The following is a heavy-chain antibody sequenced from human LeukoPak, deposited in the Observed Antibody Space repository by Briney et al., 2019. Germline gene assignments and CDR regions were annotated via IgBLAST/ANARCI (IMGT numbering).Heavy chain of an antibody. D-gene: IGHD2-15*01. Sequence: GGSLRLSCAVSGLPFHTYGMHWVRQAPGKGLEWVAVISYDGRNRYYADSVKGRFTISRDDSRNTLFLQMNRLRDEDTAVYYCATDGPPEEVVSATFDYWGQGALVTVSS. V-gene: IGHV3-33*01. CDR2: ISYDGRNR. CDR3: ATDGPPEEVVSATFDY. CDR1: GLPFHTYG. J-gene: IGHJ4*02.